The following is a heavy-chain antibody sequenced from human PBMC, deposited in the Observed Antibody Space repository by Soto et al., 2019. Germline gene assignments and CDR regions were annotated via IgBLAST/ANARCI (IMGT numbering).Heavy chain of an antibody. CDR3: ARSSTSGSYHRGVFDY. Sequence: KTSETLSLTCTVSGGSISSGGYYWSWIRQHPGKGLEWIGYIYYSGSTYYNPSLKSRVTISVDTSKNQFSLKLSSVTAADTAVYYCARSSTSGSYHRGVFDYWGQGTLVTVSS. CDR2: IYYSGST. CDR1: GGSISSGGYY. V-gene: IGHV4-31*03. J-gene: IGHJ4*02. D-gene: IGHD1-26*01.